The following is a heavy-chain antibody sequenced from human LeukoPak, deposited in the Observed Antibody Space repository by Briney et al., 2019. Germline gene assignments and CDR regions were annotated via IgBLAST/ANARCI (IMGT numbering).Heavy chain of an antibody. D-gene: IGHD2-15*01. CDR3: ARVVVAATRYFDF. Sequence: SETLSLTCTVSGYSISSVYYWGWIRQPPGKGLEWIGSIYYSGNTYYNPSLKSRVTMSIDTSKNQFSLKLISVTAADTAVYYCARVVVAATRYFDFWGQGTLVTVSS. V-gene: IGHV4-38-2*02. CDR2: IYYSGNT. J-gene: IGHJ4*02. CDR1: GYSISSVYY.